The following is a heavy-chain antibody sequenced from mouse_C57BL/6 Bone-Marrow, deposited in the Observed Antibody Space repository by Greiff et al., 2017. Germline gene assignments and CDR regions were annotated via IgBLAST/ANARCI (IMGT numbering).Heavy chain of an antibody. CDR1: GYTFTEYT. CDR3: ARHERGYGNYVDYAMDY. Sequence: VQLVESGAELVKPGASVKLSCKASGYTFTEYTIHWVKQRSGQGLEWIGWFYPGSGSIKYNEKFKDKATLTADKSSSTVYMELSRLTSEDSAVYFCARHERGYGNYVDYAMDYWGQGTSVTVSS. D-gene: IGHD2-10*02. V-gene: IGHV1-62-2*01. CDR2: FYPGSGSI. J-gene: IGHJ4*01.